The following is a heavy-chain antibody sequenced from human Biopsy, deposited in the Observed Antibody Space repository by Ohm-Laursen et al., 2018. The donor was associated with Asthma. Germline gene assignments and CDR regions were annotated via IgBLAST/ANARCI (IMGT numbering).Heavy chain of an antibody. CDR3: ARGKTWGRSYYFDY. J-gene: IGHJ4*02. D-gene: IGHD6-6*01. CDR1: GFSFSNYG. CDR2: IFFDGSSK. Sequence: SLRLSCAASGFSFSNYGMHWVRQAPGKGLEWVAGIFFDGSSKYYADSVKGRFTISRDNSKDTLYLQVNSLRGDDTAVYYCARGKTWGRSYYFDYWGQGTLVTVSS. V-gene: IGHV3-30*03.